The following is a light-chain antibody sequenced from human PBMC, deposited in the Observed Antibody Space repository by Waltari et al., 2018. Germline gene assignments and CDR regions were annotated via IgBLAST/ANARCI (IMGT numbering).Light chain of an antibody. CDR3: QSYDSSLSGSDVV. V-gene: IGLV1-40*01. J-gene: IGLJ2*01. CDR2: GNS. CDR1: SPHPGAGYD. Sequence: QSVLTQPPSVSGAPGQRVTISCTGSSPHPGAGYDVTWYQQLPGTAPKLLIYGNSNRPSGVPDRFSGSKSGTSASLAITGLQAEDEADYYCQSYDSSLSGSDVVFGGGTKLTVL.